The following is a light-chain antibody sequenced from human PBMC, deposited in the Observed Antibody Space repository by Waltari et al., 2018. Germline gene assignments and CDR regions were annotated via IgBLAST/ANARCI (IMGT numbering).Light chain of an antibody. CDR3: QTGGHGTWV. Sequence: LVLTQSPSASASLGASVKPTCTLSSGYTSNVIAWLQQQPGKGPGYLMKVNSDGSHRKGDDIPDRFSASTSGTEGYLTSSSLQSEDEADYFCQTGGHGTWVFGGGTKLTVL. V-gene: IGLV4-69*01. J-gene: IGLJ3*02. CDR1: SGYTSNV. CDR2: VNSDGSH.